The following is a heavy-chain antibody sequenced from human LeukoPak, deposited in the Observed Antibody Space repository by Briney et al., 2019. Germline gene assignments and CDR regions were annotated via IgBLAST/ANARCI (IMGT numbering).Heavy chain of an antibody. Sequence: SETLSLTCTVSGGSISSSSYYWGWIRQPAGKRLEWIGRIYTSGSTNYNPSLKSRVTISIDASKNQFSLRLSSVTAADTAVYYCARDFGIYCSSTSCEHYYMDVWGKGTTVTVSS. J-gene: IGHJ6*03. V-gene: IGHV4-61*02. CDR2: IYTSGST. D-gene: IGHD2-2*01. CDR1: GGSISSSSYY. CDR3: ARDFGIYCSSTSCEHYYMDV.